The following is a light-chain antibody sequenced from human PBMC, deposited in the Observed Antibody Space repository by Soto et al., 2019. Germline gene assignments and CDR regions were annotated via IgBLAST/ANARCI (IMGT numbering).Light chain of an antibody. J-gene: IGKJ3*01. CDR2: KAS. CDR1: QSISSW. V-gene: IGKV1-5*03. Sequence: DIQMTQSPSTLSASVGDRVTITCRASQSISSWLAWYQQKAGKAPKLLIYKASSLQSGVPSRFSGSGSGTEFTLTISCLQPDDFATYYRQQYNSYSEFTFGPGTKVDIK. CDR3: QQYNSYSEFT.